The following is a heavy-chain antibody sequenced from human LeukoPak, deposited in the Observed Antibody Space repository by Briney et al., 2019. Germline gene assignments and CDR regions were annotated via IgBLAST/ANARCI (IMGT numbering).Heavy chain of an antibody. J-gene: IGHJ3*02. CDR3: ARVYYYDSSGYYWGDAFDI. D-gene: IGHD3-22*01. CDR1: GFTFDDYG. CDR2: INWNGGST. V-gene: IGHV3-20*04. Sequence: GGSLRLSCAASGFTFDDYGMSWVRQAPGKGLEWVSGINWNGGSTGYADSVKGRFTISRDNAKNSLYLQMNSLRAEDTALYYCARVYYYDSSGYYWGDAFDIWGQGTMVTVSS.